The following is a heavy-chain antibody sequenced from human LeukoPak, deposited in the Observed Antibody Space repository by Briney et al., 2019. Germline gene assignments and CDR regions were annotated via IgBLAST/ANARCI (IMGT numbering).Heavy chain of an antibody. J-gene: IGHJ4*02. Sequence: KPSETLSLTCTVSGGSISSSSYYWGWTRQPSGKGLEWIGSSHYTGSTYYNPSLKSRVTISVDTSKNQVYLKVNSVTAVDTAVYYCASGTVAGIGLWGQGTLVTVSS. V-gene: IGHV4-39*01. CDR2: SHYTGST. CDR3: ASGTVAGIGL. D-gene: IGHD6-19*01. CDR1: GGSISSSSYY.